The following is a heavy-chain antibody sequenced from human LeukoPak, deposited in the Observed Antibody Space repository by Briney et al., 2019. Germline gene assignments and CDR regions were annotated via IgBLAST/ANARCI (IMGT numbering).Heavy chain of an antibody. J-gene: IGHJ4*02. Sequence: ASVKVSCKASGYTFTSYDINWVRQATGQGLEWMGWMNPNSGNTGYAQKFQGRVTITRNTSISTAYMELSSLRSEDTAVYYCARGSEIRFLEWHLFNHILSGGYFDYWGQGTLVTVSS. D-gene: IGHD3-3*01. CDR1: GYTFTSYD. CDR2: MNPNSGNT. CDR3: ARGSEIRFLEWHLFNHILSGGYFDY. V-gene: IGHV1-8*03.